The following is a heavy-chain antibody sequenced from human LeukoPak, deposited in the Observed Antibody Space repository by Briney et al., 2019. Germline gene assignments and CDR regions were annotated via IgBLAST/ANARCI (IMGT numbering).Heavy chain of an antibody. Sequence: PGGSLRLSCAASGFTFSSYAMSWVRQAPGKGLEWVSLISGDGGSTYYADSVKGRFTISRDNSKNSLYLQMNSLRTEDTALYYCAKDKGVVVPAALYFDYWGQGTLVTVSS. V-gene: IGHV3-43*02. CDR1: GFTFSSYA. CDR3: AKDKGVVVPAALYFDY. CDR2: ISGDGGST. D-gene: IGHD2-2*01. J-gene: IGHJ4*02.